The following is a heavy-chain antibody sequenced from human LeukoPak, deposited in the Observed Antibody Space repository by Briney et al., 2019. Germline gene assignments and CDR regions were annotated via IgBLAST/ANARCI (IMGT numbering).Heavy chain of an antibody. J-gene: IGHJ6*03. CDR1: GGSISNYY. D-gene: IGHD3-16*01. V-gene: IGHV4-59*01. CDR3: ARETSQKGAHYMDV. Sequence: PSETLSLTCTVSGGSISNYYWSWTRQPPGKGLEWIGYIYYSGTTNYNPSLKSRVTISVDTSKKQFSLKLTSVTVADTAVYYCARETSQKGAHYMDVWGKGTTVTISS. CDR2: IYYSGTT.